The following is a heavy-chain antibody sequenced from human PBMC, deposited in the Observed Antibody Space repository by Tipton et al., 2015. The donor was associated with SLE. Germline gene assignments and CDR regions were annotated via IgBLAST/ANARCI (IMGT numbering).Heavy chain of an antibody. CDR1: GGSISSYY. J-gene: IGHJ3*02. CDR2: IYYSGST. V-gene: IGHV4-59*01. CDR3: ARAWLAHAFDI. Sequence: TLSLTCTVSGGSISSYYWSWIRQTPGKGLEWIGYIYYSGSTNYNPSLKSRVTISVDTSKNQFSLKLSSVTAADTAVYYCARAWLAHAFDIWGQGTMVTVSS. D-gene: IGHD6-19*01.